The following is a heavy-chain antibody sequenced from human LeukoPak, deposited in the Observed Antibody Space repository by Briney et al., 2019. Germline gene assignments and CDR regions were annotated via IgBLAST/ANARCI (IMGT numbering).Heavy chain of an antibody. D-gene: IGHD2-15*01. CDR2: INSDGSST. CDR3: AKAPVTSCRGAFCYPFDY. CDR1: GFTFSSYW. J-gene: IGHJ4*02. V-gene: IGHV3-74*01. Sequence: GGSLRLSCAASGFTFSSYWMHWVRQAPGKGLVWVSRINSDGSSTNYADSVRGRFTISRDTSRSTLYLQMNSLRAEDAAVYYCAKAPVTSCRGAFCYPFDYWGQGTLVTVSS.